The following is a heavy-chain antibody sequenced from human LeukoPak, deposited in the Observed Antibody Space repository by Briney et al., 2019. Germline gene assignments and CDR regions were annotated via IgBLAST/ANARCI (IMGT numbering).Heavy chain of an antibody. V-gene: IGHV3-23*01. CDR3: AGQWLDYFDY. CDR2: ISGNGGST. J-gene: IGHJ4*02. D-gene: IGHD6-19*01. Sequence: GGSLRLSCAASGFTFSSYAMSWVRQAPGKGLEWVSAISGNGGSTYYADSVKGRFTISRDNSKNTLYLQMNSLRAEDTAVYYCAGQWLDYFDYWGQGTLVTVSS. CDR1: GFTFSSYA.